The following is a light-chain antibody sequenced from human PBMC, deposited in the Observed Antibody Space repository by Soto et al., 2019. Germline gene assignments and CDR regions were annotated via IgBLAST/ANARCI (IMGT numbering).Light chain of an antibody. CDR2: GAF. J-gene: IGKJ2*01. CDR3: QLYS. CDR1: ESLSSRH. V-gene: IGKV3-20*01. Sequence: EVVLTQSPGTLSLSPGERGTLSCRASESLSSRHLAWYQQKPGQAPRLLIFGAFSRATGVPDWFSGSGSGRDFTLTISRLEPEDFAVYYCQLYSFGQGTRLELK.